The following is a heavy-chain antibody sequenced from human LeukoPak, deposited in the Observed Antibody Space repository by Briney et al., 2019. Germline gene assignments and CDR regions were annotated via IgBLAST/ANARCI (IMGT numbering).Heavy chain of an antibody. CDR3: ARLTYSDY. J-gene: IGHJ4*02. V-gene: IGHV4-59*12. CDR2: IYYSGST. Sequence: MSSETLSLTCTVSGGSISSYYWSWIRQPPGKGLEWIGYIYYSGSTNYNPSLKSRVTISVDTSKNQFSLKLSSVTAADTAVYYCARLTYSDYWGQGTLVTVSS. CDR1: GGSISSYY. D-gene: IGHD2-21*02.